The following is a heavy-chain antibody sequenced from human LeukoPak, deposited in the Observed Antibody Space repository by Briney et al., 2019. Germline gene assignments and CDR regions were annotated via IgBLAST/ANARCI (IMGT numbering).Heavy chain of an antibody. Sequence: SETLSLTCAVYGGSFSGYYWSWIRQPPGKRLEWIGEINHSGSTNYNPSLKSRVTISVDTSKNQFSLKLSSVTAADTAVYYCARAGHYNWNYYWFDPWGQGTLVTVSS. J-gene: IGHJ5*02. CDR1: GGSFSGYY. CDR2: INHSGST. D-gene: IGHD1-7*01. V-gene: IGHV4-34*01. CDR3: ARAGHYNWNYYWFDP.